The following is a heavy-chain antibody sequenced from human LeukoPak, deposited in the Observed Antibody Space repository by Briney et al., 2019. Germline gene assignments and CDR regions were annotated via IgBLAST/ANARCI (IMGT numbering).Heavy chain of an antibody. CDR3: AKGAYDYIEVAYFDY. Sequence: GGSLRLSCAASGFTVSGNYMSWVRQAPGKGLEWVSGIIGSGGSTYYADSVKGRFTISRDNSKNTLYLQVNSLTAEDTAVYYCAKGAYDYIEVAYFDYWGQGTLVTVS. J-gene: IGHJ4*02. D-gene: IGHD5-12*01. CDR2: IIGSGGST. V-gene: IGHV3-23*01. CDR1: GFTVSGNY.